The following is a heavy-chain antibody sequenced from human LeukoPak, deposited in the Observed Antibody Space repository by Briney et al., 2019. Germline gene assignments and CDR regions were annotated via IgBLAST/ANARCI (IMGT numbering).Heavy chain of an antibody. D-gene: IGHD3-10*01. CDR3: ARDVLWVGTNMDV. V-gene: IGHV3-66*01. CDR1: GFTVSSNY. CDR2: IYSGGST. J-gene: IGHJ6*03. Sequence: GGSLRLSCAASGFTVSSNYMSWVRQAQGKGLEWVSVIYSGGSTYYADSVKGRFTISRDNSKNTLYLQMNSLRAEDTAVYYCARDVLWVGTNMDVWGKGTTVTVSS.